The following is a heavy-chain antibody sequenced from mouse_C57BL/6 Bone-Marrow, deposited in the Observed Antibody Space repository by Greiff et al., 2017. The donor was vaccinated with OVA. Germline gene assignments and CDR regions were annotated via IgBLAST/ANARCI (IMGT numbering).Heavy chain of an antibody. CDR3: ARQRGYYGSSPWYFDV. CDR2: ISNGGGST. J-gene: IGHJ1*03. CDR1: GFTFSDYY. D-gene: IGHD1-1*01. Sequence: EVKLVESGGGLVQPGGSLKLSCAASGFTFSDYYMYWVRQTPEKRLEWVAYISNGGGSTYYPETVKGRFPISRDNAKNTLYLQMSRLKSEDTAMYYCARQRGYYGSSPWYFDVWGTGTTVTVSS. V-gene: IGHV5-12*01.